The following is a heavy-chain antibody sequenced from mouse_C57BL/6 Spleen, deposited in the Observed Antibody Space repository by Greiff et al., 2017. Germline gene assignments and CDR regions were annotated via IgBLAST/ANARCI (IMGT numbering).Heavy chain of an antibody. CDR3: ARDEGSSGYYFDY. D-gene: IGHD3-2*02. V-gene: IGHV5-4*01. J-gene: IGHJ2*01. CDR1: GFTFSSYA. Sequence: EVQLQESGGGLVKPGGSLKLSCAASGFTFSSYAMSWVRQTPEKRLEWVATISDGGSYTYYPDNVKGRFTISRDNAKNNLYLQMSHLKSEDTAMYYCARDEGSSGYYFDYWGQGTTLTVSS. CDR2: ISDGGSYT.